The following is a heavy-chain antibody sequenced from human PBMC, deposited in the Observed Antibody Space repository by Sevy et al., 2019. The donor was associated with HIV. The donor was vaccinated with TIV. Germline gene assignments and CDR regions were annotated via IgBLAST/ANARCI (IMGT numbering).Heavy chain of an antibody. CDR2: ISYDGSNK. V-gene: IGHV3-30*18. Sequence: GGSLRLSCAASGFTFSSYGMHWVRQAPGKGLEWVAVISYDGSNKYYEDSVKGRFTISRDNSKNTLYLQMNSLRAEDTAVYYCAKDGGDHVIYGMDVWAKGPRSPSP. D-gene: IGHD3-16*01. J-gene: IGHJ6*02. CDR3: AKDGGDHVIYGMDV. CDR1: GFTFSSYG.